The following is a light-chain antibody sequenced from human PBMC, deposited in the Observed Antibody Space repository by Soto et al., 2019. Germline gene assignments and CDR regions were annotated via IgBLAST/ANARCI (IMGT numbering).Light chain of an antibody. Sequence: IVLTQSPGTLSLSPGERATLSCRASQSISHNYLAWYQQEPGQAPRLLIHGVSIRATGIPDRFSGSGSGTDFTLSISRLDPEDFAVYYCQLYSGSPWTFGQGTKVEIK. CDR2: GVS. V-gene: IGKV3-20*01. CDR1: QSISHNY. CDR3: QLYSGSPWT. J-gene: IGKJ1*01.